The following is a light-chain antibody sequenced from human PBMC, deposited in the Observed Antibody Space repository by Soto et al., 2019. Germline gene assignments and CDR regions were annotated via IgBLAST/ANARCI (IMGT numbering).Light chain of an antibody. J-gene: IGLJ1*01. CDR2: DVS. CDR3: SSYTSNNSFYV. V-gene: IGLV2-14*03. CDR1: SSDVGGYNF. Sequence: QSVLTQPASVSGSPGQSITISCTGTSSDVGGYNFVSWYQQRPGKAPKLMIYDVSNRPSGVSDRFSGSKSGNTASLTISGLRTEDEAEYYCSSYTSNNSFYVFGTGTKLTVL.